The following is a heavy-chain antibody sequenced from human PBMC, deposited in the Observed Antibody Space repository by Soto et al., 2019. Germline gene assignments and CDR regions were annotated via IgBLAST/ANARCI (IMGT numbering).Heavy chain of an antibody. J-gene: IGHJ4*02. CDR3: ARDPDSSGYADY. CDR2: ISSSSGTI. CDR1: GFTFSVYS. V-gene: IGHV3-48*02. D-gene: IGHD3-22*01. Sequence: GGSLRLSCAASGFTFSVYSMKWVRQAPGKGLEWLSYISSSSGTIYYADSVKGRFTISRDNAKKSLFLQMSSLRDEDTAVYYCARDPDSSGYADYWGQGTLVTVSS.